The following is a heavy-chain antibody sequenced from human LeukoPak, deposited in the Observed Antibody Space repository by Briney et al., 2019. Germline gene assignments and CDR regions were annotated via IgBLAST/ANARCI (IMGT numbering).Heavy chain of an antibody. CDR1: GFTFSSYS. Sequence: GGSLRLSCAASGFTFSSYSMNWVRQAPGKGLEWVSSISSSSSYIYYADSVKGRFTISRDNAKNSLYLQMNSERAEDTAVYYCAKDRRIAARPYYFEYWGQGTLVTVSS. CDR3: AKDRRIAARPYYFEY. D-gene: IGHD6-6*01. J-gene: IGHJ4*02. V-gene: IGHV3-21*04. CDR2: ISSSSSYI.